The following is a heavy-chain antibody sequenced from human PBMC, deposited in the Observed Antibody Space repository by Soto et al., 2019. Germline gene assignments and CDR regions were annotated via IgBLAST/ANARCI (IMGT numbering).Heavy chain of an antibody. Sequence: EVQLVESGGGLVNPGGSLILSCAASGFTFSSYSMNWVRQAPGKGLEWVSSISSSSSYIYYADSVKGRFTISTDNAKNSLYLQMNSLRAEDTAVYYCERVNDYMRGSYRYPHALDIWGKGTMVTVSS. J-gene: IGHJ3*02. D-gene: IGHD3-16*02. CDR1: GFTFSSYS. CDR2: ISSSSSYI. CDR3: ERVNDYMRGSYRYPHALDI. V-gene: IGHV3-21*01.